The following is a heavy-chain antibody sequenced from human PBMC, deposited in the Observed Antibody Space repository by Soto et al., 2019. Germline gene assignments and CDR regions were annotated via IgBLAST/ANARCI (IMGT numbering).Heavy chain of an antibody. CDR2: IIPIFGTA. J-gene: IGHJ6*02. CDR3: ARDTDSSGYYSSPRYYGMDA. V-gene: IGHV1-69*13. CDR1: GGTFSSYA. Sequence: SVKVSCKASGGTFSSYAISWVRQAPGQGLEWMGGIIPIFGTANYAQKFQGRVTITADESTSTAYMELSSLRSEDTAVYYCARDTDSSGYYSSPRYYGMDAWGQGTTVTVSS. D-gene: IGHD3-22*01.